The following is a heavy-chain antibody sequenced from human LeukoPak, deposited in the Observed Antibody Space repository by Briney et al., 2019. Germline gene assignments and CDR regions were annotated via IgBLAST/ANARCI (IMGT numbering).Heavy chain of an antibody. V-gene: IGHV4-59*01. Sequence: PSETLSLTCTVSGGSISSYYWSWIRQPPGKGLEWIGYIYYSGSTNYNPSLKSRVTISVDTSKNQFSLKLSSVTAADTAVYYCARDYYGSGSYFPFDYWGQETLVTVSS. CDR3: ARDYYGSGSYFPFDY. CDR1: GGSISSYY. CDR2: IYYSGST. J-gene: IGHJ4*02. D-gene: IGHD3-10*01.